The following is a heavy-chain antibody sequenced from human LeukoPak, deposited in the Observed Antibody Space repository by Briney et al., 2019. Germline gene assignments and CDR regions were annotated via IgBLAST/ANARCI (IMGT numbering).Heavy chain of an antibody. J-gene: IGHJ4*02. CDR2: ISGSGGST. D-gene: IGHD3-3*01. CDR3: ARRDLLRSLDH. Sequence: GGSPRLSCAASGFTFSSYAMSWVRQAPGKGLEWVSAISGSGGSTYYADSVKGRFTISRDNSKNTLYLQMNSLRAEDTAVYYCARRDLLRSLDHWGQGTLVTVSS. CDR1: GFTFSSYA. V-gene: IGHV3-23*01.